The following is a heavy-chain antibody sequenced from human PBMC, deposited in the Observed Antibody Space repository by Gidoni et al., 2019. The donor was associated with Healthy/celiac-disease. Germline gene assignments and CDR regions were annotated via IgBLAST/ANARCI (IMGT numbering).Heavy chain of an antibody. D-gene: IGHD6-13*01. CDR1: GGSFSGYY. CDR3: AREGAADLDY. V-gene: IGHV4-34*01. CDR2: INHSGRT. J-gene: IGHJ4*02. Sequence: QLQLQQWGAGRWQPSATLSPTCAVYGGSFSGYYWSWIRQPPRKGLEWIGEINHSGRTNYNTSLKSRVTRSVDTSKTQFYLNLSSVTAADTAVYYCAREGAADLDYWGQGTLVTVSS.